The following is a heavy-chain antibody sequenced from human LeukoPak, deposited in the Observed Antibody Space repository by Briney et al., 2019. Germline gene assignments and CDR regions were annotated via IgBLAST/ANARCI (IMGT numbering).Heavy chain of an antibody. D-gene: IGHD2-15*01. CDR1: GVSISSVGYS. J-gene: IGHJ3*02. CDR2: IYHSGST. CDR3: ARSGYPDAFDI. V-gene: IGHV4-30-2*01. Sequence: SETLSLTCAVSGVSISSVGYSWSWIRQPPGTGLEWIGYIYHSGSTYYHPSLKSRVTISVDRSKNQFSLKLSSVTAADTAVYYCARSGYPDAFDIWGQGTMVTVSS.